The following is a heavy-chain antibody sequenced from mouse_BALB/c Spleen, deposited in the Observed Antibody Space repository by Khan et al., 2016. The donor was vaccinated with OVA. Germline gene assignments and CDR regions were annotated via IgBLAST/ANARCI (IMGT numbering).Heavy chain of an antibody. CDR2: IWGGGGT. CDR1: GFSLSRYN. V-gene: IGHV2-6-4*01. Sequence: QVQLKQSGPGLVAPSQSLSITCTVSGFSLSRYNIHWVRQPPGKGLEWLGMIWGGGGTDYNSTLKIRLSISKDNSKSQVFLKMNSLQTDDTAMYYCARAYYRYDGYYAMDYWGQETSVTVSS. D-gene: IGHD2-14*01. CDR3: ARAYYRYDGYYAMDY. J-gene: IGHJ4*01.